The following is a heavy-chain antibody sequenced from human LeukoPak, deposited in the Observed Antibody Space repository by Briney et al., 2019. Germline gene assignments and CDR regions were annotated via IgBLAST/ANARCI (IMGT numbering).Heavy chain of an antibody. J-gene: IGHJ4*02. CDR1: GYTFTIYV. CDR3: ARVRPGTTFGY. D-gene: IGHD1-1*01. V-gene: IGHV1-3*01. CDR2: INAGNGNT. Sequence: GASVKVSFKASGYTFTIYVMHWVGQAPGQRVEWMGWINAGNGNTKYSQKFQGRVTITRDTSASTAYMELSSLRSEDTAVYYCARVRPGTTFGYWGQGTLVTVSS.